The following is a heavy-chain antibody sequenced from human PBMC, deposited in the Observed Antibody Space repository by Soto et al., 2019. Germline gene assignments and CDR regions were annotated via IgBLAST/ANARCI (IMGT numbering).Heavy chain of an antibody. D-gene: IGHD2-21*02. J-gene: IGHJ5*02. CDR2: ISAYNDNT. CDR3: AREAAYCGGDCYSRWFDP. CDR1: GYTFTSYG. V-gene: IGHV1-18*01. Sequence: ASVKVSCKASGYTFTSYGISWVRQAPGQGLEWMGWISAYNDNTNYAQKLQGRVTMTTDTSTSTAYMELRSLRSDDTAVYYCAREAAYCGGDCYSRWFDPWGQGTLVTVSS.